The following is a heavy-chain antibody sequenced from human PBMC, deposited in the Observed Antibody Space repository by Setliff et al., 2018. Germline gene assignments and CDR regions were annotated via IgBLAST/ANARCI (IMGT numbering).Heavy chain of an antibody. CDR3: ARRGMSSSWFQGYFDY. Sequence: ASVKVSCKASGYTFTGYYMHWVRQAPGQGLEWMGWINPNSGGTNYAQKFQGWVTMTRDTSISTACMELSRLRSDDTAVYYCARRGMSSSWFQGYFDYWGQGTLVTVSS. CDR1: GYTFTGYY. D-gene: IGHD6-13*01. J-gene: IGHJ4*02. V-gene: IGHV1-2*04. CDR2: INPNSGGT.